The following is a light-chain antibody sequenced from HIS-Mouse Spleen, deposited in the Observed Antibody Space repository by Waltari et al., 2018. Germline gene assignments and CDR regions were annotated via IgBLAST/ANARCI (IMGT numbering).Light chain of an antibody. V-gene: IGKV1-8*01. CDR1: QGISSY. Sequence: AIRMTQSPSSLSASTGDRVTITCRASQGISSYLAWYQQKPGKAPKLRLYAASTLQSGVPSRFSGSGSGTDFTLTISCLQSEDFATYYCQQYYSYPPWTFGQGTKVEIK. CDR3: QQYYSYPPWT. CDR2: AAS. J-gene: IGKJ1*01.